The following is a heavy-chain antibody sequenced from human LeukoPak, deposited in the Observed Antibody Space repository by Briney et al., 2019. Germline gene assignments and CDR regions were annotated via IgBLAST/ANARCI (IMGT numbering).Heavy chain of an antibody. J-gene: IGHJ5*02. Sequence: SETLSLTCAVYGGSFSGYYWSWIRQPPGKGLEWIGEINHSGSTNYNPSLKSRVAISVDTSKNQFSLKLSSVTAADTAVYYCARWAQITMVRGAPNWFDPWGQGTLVTVSS. CDR1: GGSFSGYY. D-gene: IGHD3-10*01. CDR3: ARWAQITMVRGAPNWFDP. CDR2: INHSGST. V-gene: IGHV4-34*01.